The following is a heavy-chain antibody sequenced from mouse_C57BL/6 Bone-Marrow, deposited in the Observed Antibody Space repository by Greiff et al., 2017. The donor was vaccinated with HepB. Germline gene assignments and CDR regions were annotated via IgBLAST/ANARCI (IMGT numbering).Heavy chain of an antibody. J-gene: IGHJ3*01. CDR1: GYTFTSYW. V-gene: IGHV1-61*01. D-gene: IGHD1-1*01. CDR3: ARYYYGSSYEFAY. CDR2: IYPSDSET. Sequence: QVQLQQPGAELVRPGSSVKLSCKASGYTFTSYWMDWVKQRPGQGLEWIGNIYPSDSETHYNQKFKDKATLTVYKSSSTAYMQLSSLTSEDSAVYYCARYYYGSSYEFAYWGQGTLVTVSA.